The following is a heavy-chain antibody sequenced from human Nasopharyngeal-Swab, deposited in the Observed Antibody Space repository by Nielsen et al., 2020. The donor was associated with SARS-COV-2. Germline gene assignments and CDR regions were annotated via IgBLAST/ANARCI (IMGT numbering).Heavy chain of an antibody. V-gene: IGHV2-70*01. CDR1: GFSLSTSGMC. CDR2: IDWDDDK. Sequence: SGPTLVKPTQTLTLTCTFSGFSLSTSGMCVSWIRQPPGKALEWLALIDWDDDKYYSTSLKTRLTISKDTSKNQVVLTMTNMDPVDTATYYCARSTSSIAVAVNFDYWGQGTLVTVPS. CDR3: ARSTSSIAVAVNFDY. J-gene: IGHJ4*02. D-gene: IGHD6-19*01.